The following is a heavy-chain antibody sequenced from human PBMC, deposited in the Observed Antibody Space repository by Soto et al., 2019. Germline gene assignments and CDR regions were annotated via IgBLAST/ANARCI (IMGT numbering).Heavy chain of an antibody. CDR3: AKVPGYYYYGMDV. CDR1: GFTFASYA. Sequence: PGGSLRLSCAASGFTFASYAMTWVRQAPGKGLEWVAVISYDGSNKYYADSVKGRFTISRDNSKNTLYLQMNSLRAEDTAVYYCAKVPGYYYYGMDVWGQGTTVTVSS. CDR2: ISYDGSNK. V-gene: IGHV3-30*18. J-gene: IGHJ6*02.